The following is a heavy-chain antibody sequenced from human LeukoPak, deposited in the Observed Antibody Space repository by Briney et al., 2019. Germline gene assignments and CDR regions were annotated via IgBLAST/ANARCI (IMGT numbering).Heavy chain of an antibody. CDR2: ISSSSNTI. D-gene: IGHD6-13*01. CDR1: GFTFSSYG. CDR3: ARDPGLMRAAACGDY. V-gene: IGHV3-48*01. Sequence: GVSLRLSCAASGFTFSSYGMIWVRQALGKGLEWISYISSSSNTIYYADSVKGRFTISRDNAKNSLYLQVSSLRAEDTAVYYCARDPGLMRAAACGDYWGQGTLVIVSS. J-gene: IGHJ4*02.